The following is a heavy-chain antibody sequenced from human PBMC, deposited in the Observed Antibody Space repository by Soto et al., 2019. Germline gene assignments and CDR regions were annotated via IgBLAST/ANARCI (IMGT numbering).Heavy chain of an antibody. D-gene: IGHD3-10*01. J-gene: IGHJ4*02. CDR2: IFPGDSDT. CDR3: ARIPYYNSGTIFDY. CDR1: GYNFGAYW. Sequence: GESLKISCQGSGYNFGAYWIGWVRQMPGKGLEWMGIIFPGDSDTRYRPSFQGQVTISVDKSINSVYLQWNSLRAEDTAVYYCARIPYYNSGTIFDYWGQGTLVTVSS. V-gene: IGHV5-51*01.